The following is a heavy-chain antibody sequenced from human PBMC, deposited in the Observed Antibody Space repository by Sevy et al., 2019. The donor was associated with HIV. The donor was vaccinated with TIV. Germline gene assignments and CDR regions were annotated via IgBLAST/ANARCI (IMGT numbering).Heavy chain of an antibody. CDR2: INTDTGNP. Sequence: ASVKVSCKASGYNFRKYTMNWVRQAPGQGLEWMGWINTDTGNPTYPQAFTGRFVFSLDTSASTTYLQITSLKAEDTAVYYCARGAYYGSGYNYFDPWGQGTLVTVSS. CDR3: ARGAYYGSGYNYFDP. CDR1: GYNFRKYT. V-gene: IGHV7-4-1*02. J-gene: IGHJ5*02. D-gene: IGHD3-10*01.